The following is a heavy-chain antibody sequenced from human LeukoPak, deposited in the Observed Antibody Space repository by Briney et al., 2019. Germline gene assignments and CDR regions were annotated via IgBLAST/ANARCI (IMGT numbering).Heavy chain of an antibody. CDR3: VTNLGSSGYLNWFDP. V-gene: IGHV7-4-1*02. D-gene: IGHD3-22*01. CDR2: INTNTGNP. Sequence: GASVTVSCKASGYTFTSYAMNWVRQAPGQGLEWMGWINTNTGNPTYAQGFTGRSVFSLDTSVSTAYLQISSLKAEDTAVYYCVTNLGSSGYLNWFDPWGQGTLVTVSS. J-gene: IGHJ5*02. CDR1: GYTFTSYA.